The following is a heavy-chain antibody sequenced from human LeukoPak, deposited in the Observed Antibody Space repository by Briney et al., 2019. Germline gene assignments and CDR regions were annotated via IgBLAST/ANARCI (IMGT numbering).Heavy chain of an antibody. J-gene: IGHJ6*03. Sequence: SVTVSCMASGGTFSSYAISWVRQPPAQGLEWVGGIIPIFGTANYAQKFQGRVTITADKSTSTAYMELSSLRSEDTAVYYCARVPPAPYSSGWSYYYYYMDVWGKGTTVTVSS. CDR1: GGTFSSYA. CDR2: IIPIFGTA. CDR3: ARVPPAPYSSGWSYYYYYMDV. D-gene: IGHD6-19*01. V-gene: IGHV1-69*06.